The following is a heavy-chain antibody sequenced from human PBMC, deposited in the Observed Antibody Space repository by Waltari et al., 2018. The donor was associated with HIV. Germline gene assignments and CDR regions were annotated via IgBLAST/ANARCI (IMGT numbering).Heavy chain of an antibody. D-gene: IGHD7-27*01. CDR3: ARGSWGSGMDV. V-gene: IGHV4-34*02. CDR2: INHSGSI. Sequence: QVRLQQWGAGLLKPSETLSLTCAVYGGSFNGYYWNWTRQPPGKGLECIGEINHSGSIKYNPSLKSRVIISVDRYKNQFPLKLTSVTAADTALYYCARGSWGSGMDVWGRGTTVIVSS. J-gene: IGHJ6*02. CDR1: GGSFNGYY.